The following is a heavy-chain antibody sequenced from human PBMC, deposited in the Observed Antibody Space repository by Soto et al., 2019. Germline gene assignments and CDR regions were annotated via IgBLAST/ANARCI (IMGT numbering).Heavy chain of an antibody. Sequence: QVQLVQSGAEVKKPGSSVKVSCKASGGTFSSYAISWVRQAPGQGLEWMGGIIPIFGTANYAQKFQGRVTITADESTSTAYMELSSLRSEDTAVYYCARDPHPHHIIMVRGVNLYYGMDVWGQGTTVTVSS. CDR1: GGTFSSYA. J-gene: IGHJ6*02. V-gene: IGHV1-69*01. D-gene: IGHD3-10*01. CDR3: ARDPHPHHIIMVRGVNLYYGMDV. CDR2: IIPIFGTA.